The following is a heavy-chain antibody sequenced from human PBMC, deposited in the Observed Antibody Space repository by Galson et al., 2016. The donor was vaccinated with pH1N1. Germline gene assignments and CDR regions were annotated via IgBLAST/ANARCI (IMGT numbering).Heavy chain of an antibody. CDR1: GYSISSGYY. J-gene: IGHJ4*02. D-gene: IGHD3-16*01. Sequence: SETLSLTCAVSGYSISSGYYWGWIRQPPGKGLEWIGSIYHSGSTYYNPSLKSRVTISVDTSKNQFSLKLSSVTAADTAVYYCARSQIWGRSDFWGQGTLVTVSP. CDR3: ARSQIWGRSDF. V-gene: IGHV4-38-2*01. CDR2: IYHSGST.